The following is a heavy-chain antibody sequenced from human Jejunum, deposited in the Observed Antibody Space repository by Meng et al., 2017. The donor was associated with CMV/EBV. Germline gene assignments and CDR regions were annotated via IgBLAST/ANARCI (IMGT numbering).Heavy chain of an antibody. Sequence: SCAASGFTFSTYWMTWVRQAPGKGLEWVANIKQDGGEKYYVDSVKGRFTISRDNAKNSLFLQMNSLRAEDTAMYYCARNARGSGYWGQGTLVTVSS. CDR1: GFTFSTYW. V-gene: IGHV3-7*01. CDR3: ARNARGSGY. D-gene: IGHD3-10*01. J-gene: IGHJ4*02. CDR2: IKQDGGEK.